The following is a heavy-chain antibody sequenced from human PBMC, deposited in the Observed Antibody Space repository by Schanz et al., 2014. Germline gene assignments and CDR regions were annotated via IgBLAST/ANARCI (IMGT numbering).Heavy chain of an antibody. CDR3: AKGRFGELSAFDI. V-gene: IGHV3-74*02. CDR1: GFTFSGYS. Sequence: EVQLVESGGGLVQPGGSLRLSCAASGFTFSGYSMNWVRQDPGKGLVWVARINSVGSNTDYADSVTGRFTISRDNSKNTLYLQMNSLRAEDTAVYYCAKGRFGELSAFDIWGQGTMVTVSS. CDR2: INSVGSNT. D-gene: IGHD3-10*01. J-gene: IGHJ3*02.